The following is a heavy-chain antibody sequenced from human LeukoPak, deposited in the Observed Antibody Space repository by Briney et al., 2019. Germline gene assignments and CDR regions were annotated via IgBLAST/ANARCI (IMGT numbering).Heavy chain of an antibody. J-gene: IGHJ2*01. Sequence: SVKVSCKASGGTFSSYAISWVRQAPGQGLEWMGGIIPIFGTANYAQKFQGRVTMTRDMSTSTVYMELSSLRSEDTAVYYCARDVGRYTYGYRPTEVYWYFDLWGRGTLVTVSS. CDR3: ARDVGRYTYGYRPTEVYWYFDL. D-gene: IGHD5-18*01. CDR2: IIPIFGTA. CDR1: GGTFSSYA. V-gene: IGHV1-69*05.